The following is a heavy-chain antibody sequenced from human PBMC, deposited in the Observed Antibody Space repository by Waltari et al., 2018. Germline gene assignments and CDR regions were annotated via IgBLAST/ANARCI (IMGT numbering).Heavy chain of an antibody. Sequence: QLQLQESGPGLVKPSETLSLTCTVSGGSISSSRYYWGWIRQPPGKGLEWIGSIYYSGCTNYNPALRSRGTRSVDTSKNQFSRKLSSVTAADTAVDYCARGIGYSGSKWAGAFEIWGQGTMVTVSS. CDR1: GGSISSSRYY. CDR2: IYYSGCT. D-gene: IGHD1-26*01. J-gene: IGHJ3*02. V-gene: IGHV4-39*07. CDR3: ARGIGYSGSKWAGAFEI.